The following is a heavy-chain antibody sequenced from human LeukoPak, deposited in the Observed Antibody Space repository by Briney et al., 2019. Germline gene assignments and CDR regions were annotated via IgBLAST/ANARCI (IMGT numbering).Heavy chain of an antibody. Sequence: PSETLSLTCTVSGGSNSTFYWSWLRQPPGKGLEWIGYIYYSGSTNYNPSLKGRVTISVDTSKNQFSLRLSSVTAADTAVYYCAREDPQTTVPEGLDVWGQGTTVTVSS. V-gene: IGHV4-59*01. D-gene: IGHD4-17*01. CDR3: AREDPQTTVPEGLDV. CDR2: IYYSGST. J-gene: IGHJ6*02. CDR1: GGSNSTFY.